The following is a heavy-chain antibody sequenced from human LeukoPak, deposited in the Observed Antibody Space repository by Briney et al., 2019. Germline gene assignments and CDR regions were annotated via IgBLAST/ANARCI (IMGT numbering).Heavy chain of an antibody. CDR3: ARYPPPLGYCSSTSCYYYYGMDV. V-gene: IGHV4-34*01. Sequence: SETLSLTCAVYGGSFSGYYWSWIRQPPGKGLEWIGEINHSGSTNYNPSLKSRVTISVDTSKNQFSLKLSSVTAADTAVYYCARYPPPLGYCSSTSCYYYYGMDVWGQGTTVTVSS. D-gene: IGHD2-2*01. J-gene: IGHJ6*02. CDR2: INHSGST. CDR1: GGSFSGYY.